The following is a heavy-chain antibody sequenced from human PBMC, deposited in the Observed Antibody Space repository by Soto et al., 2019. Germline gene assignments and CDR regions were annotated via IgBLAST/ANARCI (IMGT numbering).Heavy chain of an antibody. CDR1: EYTFTSYA. CDR2: INAGNGNT. CDR3: ARTKWELLFVDY. Sequence: ASVKILCEATEYTFTSYAMHWVRHVPGQRLEWMGWINAGNGNTKYSQKFQGRVTITRDTSASTAYMELSSLRSEDTAVYYCARTKWELLFVDYWGQGTLVTVSS. D-gene: IGHD1-26*01. V-gene: IGHV1-3*01. J-gene: IGHJ4*02.